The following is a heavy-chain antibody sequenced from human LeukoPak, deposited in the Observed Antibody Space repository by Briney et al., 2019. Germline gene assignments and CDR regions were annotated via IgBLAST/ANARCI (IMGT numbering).Heavy chain of an antibody. Sequence: PGGSLRLSCAASGFTFDDYAMHWVRQAPGKGLEWVSLISGGGDSTYYADSVKGRFTISRDNSKNTLDLQVNSLRGEDTAVYYCAKDSYGMDVWGQGTTVTVSS. CDR2: ISGGGDST. V-gene: IGHV3-43*02. J-gene: IGHJ6*02. CDR3: AKDSYGMDV. CDR1: GFTFDDYA.